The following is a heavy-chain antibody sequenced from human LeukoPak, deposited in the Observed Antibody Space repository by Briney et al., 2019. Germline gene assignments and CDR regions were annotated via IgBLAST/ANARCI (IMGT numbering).Heavy chain of an antibody. CDR3: ARHGYYDFWSGYFDY. Sequence: SETLSLTCTVSGGSISSYYWSWSRQPPGKGLEWIGYIYTSGSTNYNPSLKSRDTIYVDTSKNQFSLKLSSVTAADTAVYYCARHGYYDFWSGYFDYWGQGTLVTVSS. D-gene: IGHD3-3*01. J-gene: IGHJ4*02. CDR2: IYTSGST. V-gene: IGHV4-4*08. CDR1: GGSISSYY.